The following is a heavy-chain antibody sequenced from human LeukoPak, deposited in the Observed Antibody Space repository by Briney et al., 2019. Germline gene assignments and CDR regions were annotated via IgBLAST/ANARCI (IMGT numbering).Heavy chain of an antibody. CDR3: AIRNYYYYGMDV. CDR1: GYTFTSYD. J-gene: IGHJ6*02. V-gene: IGHV1-8*01. CDR2: MNPNSGNT. Sequence: VASVKVSCKASGYTFTSYDINWVRQATGQGLEWMGWMNPNSGNTGYAQKFQGRVTMTRNTSISTAYMELSSLRSGDTAVYYCAIRNYYYYGMDVWGQGTTVTVSS. D-gene: IGHD3-3*01.